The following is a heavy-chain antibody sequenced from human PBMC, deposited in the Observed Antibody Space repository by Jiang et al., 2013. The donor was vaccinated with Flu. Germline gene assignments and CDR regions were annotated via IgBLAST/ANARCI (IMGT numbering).Heavy chain of an antibody. CDR3: ARCRVYYYYGMDV. CDR1: GFTFSSYG. D-gene: IGHD5-24*01. CDR2: IWYDGSNK. Sequence: QLVESGGGVVQPGRSLRLSCAASGFTFSSYGMHWVRQAPGKGLEWVAVIWYDGSNKYYADSVKGRFTISRDNSKNTLYLQMNSLRAEDTAVYYCARCRVYYYYGMDVWGQGTTVTVSS. J-gene: IGHJ6*02. V-gene: IGHV3-33*08.